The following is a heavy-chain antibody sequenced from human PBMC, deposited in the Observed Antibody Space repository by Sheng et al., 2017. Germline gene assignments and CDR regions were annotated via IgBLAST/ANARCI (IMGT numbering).Heavy chain of an antibody. D-gene: IGHD3-22*01. V-gene: IGHV4-34*01. Sequence: QVQLQQWGAGLLKPSETLSLTCAVYGGSFINYYWTWIRQPPGKGLEWIGEINHRGSTNYNPSLKSRVTISIDTSKTQFSLRLYSVTAADTAVYYCARGRSSGNHYAIDSWGQGTLVTVSS. CDR3: ARGRSSGNHYAIDS. CDR2: INHRGST. CDR1: GGSFINYY. J-gene: IGHJ4*02.